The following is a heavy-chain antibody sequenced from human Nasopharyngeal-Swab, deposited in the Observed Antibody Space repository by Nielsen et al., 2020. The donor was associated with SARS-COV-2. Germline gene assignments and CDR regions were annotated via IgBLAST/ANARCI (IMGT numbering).Heavy chain of an antibody. V-gene: IGHV4-59*13. CDR3: ARSPGRQQWLVQEDWFDP. J-gene: IGHJ5*02. CDR1: GGSISSYY. Sequence: SETLSLTCTVSGGSISSYYWSWIRQPPGKGLVRLGYIYYSGRTNYNPSLKSRVTISVDTSKNQFTLKLSSATAADTAVYYCARSPGRQQWLVQEDWFDPWGQGTLVTVSS. CDR2: IYYSGRT. D-gene: IGHD6-19*01.